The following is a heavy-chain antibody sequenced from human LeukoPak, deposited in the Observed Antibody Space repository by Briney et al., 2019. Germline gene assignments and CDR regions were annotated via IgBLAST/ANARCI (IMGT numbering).Heavy chain of an antibody. CDR2: MNPNSGNT. D-gene: IGHD3-3*01. CDR1: GYTFTSYD. V-gene: IGHV1-8*01. Sequence: ASVKVSCKASGYTFTSYDINWVRQATGQGLEWMGWMNPNSGNTGYAQKFQGRVTMTRNTSISTAYMELSSLRSEDTAVYYCARGWVDQVYYDFWSGSNMDVWGKGTTVTVSS. CDR3: ARGWVDQVYYDFWSGSNMDV. J-gene: IGHJ6*03.